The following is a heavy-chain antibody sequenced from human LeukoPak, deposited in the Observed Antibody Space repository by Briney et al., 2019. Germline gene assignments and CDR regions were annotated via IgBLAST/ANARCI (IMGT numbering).Heavy chain of an antibody. CDR2: IYYSGST. Sequence: SETLSLTCTVSGGSISSYYWSWIRQPPGKGLEWIGYIYYSGSTNYNPSLKSRVTISADTSKNQFSLKLSSVTAADTAVYYCARDTRRSYWYFDLWGRGTLVTVSS. CDR1: GGSISSYY. V-gene: IGHV4-59*01. J-gene: IGHJ2*01. CDR3: ARDTRRSYWYFDL. D-gene: IGHD2-15*01.